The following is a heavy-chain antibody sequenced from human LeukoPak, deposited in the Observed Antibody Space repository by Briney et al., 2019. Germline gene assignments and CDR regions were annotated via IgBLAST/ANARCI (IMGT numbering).Heavy chain of an antibody. CDR3: ARAIEYDSSGYLFDY. Sequence: GASVKVSCKASGYTFTSYYMHWVRQAPGQGLEWMGIINPSGGSTSYAQKFQGRVTMTRDTSTSTVYMELSSLRSEDTAVYYRARAIEYDSSGYLFDYWGQGTLVTVSS. D-gene: IGHD3-22*01. CDR1: GYTFTSYY. CDR2: INPSGGST. J-gene: IGHJ4*02. V-gene: IGHV1-46*01.